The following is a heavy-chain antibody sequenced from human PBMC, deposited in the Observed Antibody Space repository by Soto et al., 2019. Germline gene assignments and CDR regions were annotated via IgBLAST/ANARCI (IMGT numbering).Heavy chain of an antibody. V-gene: IGHV3-7*01. CDR3: LITTSAFDI. CDR2: IKQGGSGI. CDR1: GFTLRDYW. J-gene: IGHJ3*02. Sequence: EVQLVESGGGLVQPGGSLRLSCAASGFTLRDYWMSWVRQAPGKGLEWVANIKQGGSGIYYVDSVEGRFTISRDNAKNPLFLQLNSLRAEDSSVYYCLITTSAFDIWGQGTLVTVSS. D-gene: IGHD3-22*01.